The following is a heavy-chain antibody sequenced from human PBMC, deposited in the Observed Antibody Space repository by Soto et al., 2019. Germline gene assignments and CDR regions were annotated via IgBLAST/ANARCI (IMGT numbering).Heavy chain of an antibody. V-gene: IGHV3-7*03. Sequence: GGSLRLSCAASGFTFSSYWMSWVRQAPGKGLEWVANIKQDGSEKYYVDSVKGRFTISRDNAKNSLYLQMNSLRAEDTAVYYCARGPPDIVVVTAIDYWGQGTLVTVSS. J-gene: IGHJ4*02. CDR2: IKQDGSEK. CDR3: ARGPPDIVVVTAIDY. CDR1: GFTFSSYW. D-gene: IGHD2-21*02.